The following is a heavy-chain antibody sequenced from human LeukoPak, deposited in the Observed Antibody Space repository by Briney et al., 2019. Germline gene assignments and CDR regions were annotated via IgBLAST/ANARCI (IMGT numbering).Heavy chain of an antibody. CDR2: INPSDGST. D-gene: IGHD3-10*01. J-gene: IGHJ4*02. Sequence: ASVKVSCKASGYTFTSYYVHWVRQAPGQGLEWMGIINPSDGSTSYAQKFQGRVTMTRDTSISTAYMELSRLRSDDTAVYYCARSLDAVLLWFGELDYWGQGTLVTVSS. CDR1: GYTFTSYY. CDR3: ARSLDAVLLWFGELDY. V-gene: IGHV1-46*01.